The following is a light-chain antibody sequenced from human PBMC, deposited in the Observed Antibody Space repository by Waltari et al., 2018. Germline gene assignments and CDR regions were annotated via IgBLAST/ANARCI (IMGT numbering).Light chain of an antibody. Sequence: DIQLTQSPSFLSASVGDRVTITCRASKGIRSYLSWYQQKPGKDPKLLIYAASTLQSGVPSRFSGSGSGTEFTLTISSLQPEDFATYYCQQVNSYPLTFGGGTKVEIK. J-gene: IGKJ4*01. CDR2: AAS. V-gene: IGKV1-9*01. CDR3: QQVNSYPLT. CDR1: KGIRSY.